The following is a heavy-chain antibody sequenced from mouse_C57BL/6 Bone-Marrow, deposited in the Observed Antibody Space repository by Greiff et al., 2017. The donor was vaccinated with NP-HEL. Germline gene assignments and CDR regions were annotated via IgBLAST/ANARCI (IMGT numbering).Heavy chain of an antibody. D-gene: IGHD2-3*01. V-gene: IGHV1-26*01. J-gene: IGHJ3*01. CDR1: GYTFTDYY. Sequence: VQLQQSGPELVKPGASVKISCKASGYTFTDYYMNWVKQSHGKSLEWIGDINPNNGGTSYNQKFKGKATLTVDKSSSTAYMELRSLTSEDSAVYYCAPYDPRFAYWGQGTLVTVSA. CDR3: APYDPRFAY. CDR2: INPNNGGT.